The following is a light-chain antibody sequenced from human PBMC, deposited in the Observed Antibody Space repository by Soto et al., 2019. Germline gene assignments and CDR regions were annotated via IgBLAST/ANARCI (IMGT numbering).Light chain of an antibody. Sequence: ESVLTQSPGTLSLSPGETATLSCRASQTVSTSYLAWYQQRPGQAPRLLIFATSYRATGIPDRFSGGGSVRDFTLTISRQEPEDFAVYYCQQYGSSITFGGGTKVEIK. CDR2: ATS. V-gene: IGKV3-20*01. CDR3: QQYGSSIT. CDR1: QTVSTSY. J-gene: IGKJ4*01.